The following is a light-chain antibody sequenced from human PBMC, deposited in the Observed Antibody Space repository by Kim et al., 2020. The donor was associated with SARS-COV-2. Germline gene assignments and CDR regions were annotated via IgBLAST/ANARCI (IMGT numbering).Light chain of an antibody. CDR2: AIS. J-gene: IGKJ3*01. CDR3: LHYSGFPFA. Sequence: ASVADRSTITCRASHGIINDFGWYQQKPGKAPRRLIYAISTLQNGVPSRFSGGGSGTEFSLTISSLQPEDVATYYCLHYSGFPFAFGPGTKVDIK. V-gene: IGKV1-17*01. CDR1: HGIIND.